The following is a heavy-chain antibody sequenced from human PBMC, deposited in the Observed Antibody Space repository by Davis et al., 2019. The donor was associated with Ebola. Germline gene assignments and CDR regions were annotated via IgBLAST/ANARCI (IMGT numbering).Heavy chain of an antibody. V-gene: IGHV4-59*01. D-gene: IGHD2-15*01. J-gene: IGHJ4*02. Sequence: MPSGTLSLTCTVSGGSIRSYYWNWIRQPPGKGLEWVGYIYYSGNTNYNPSLKSRVTISVDTSKNQFSLKLSSVTAADTAVYYCARGLVVVAATYFDYWGQGTLVTVSS. CDR2: IYYSGNT. CDR3: ARGLVVVAATYFDY. CDR1: GGSIRSYY.